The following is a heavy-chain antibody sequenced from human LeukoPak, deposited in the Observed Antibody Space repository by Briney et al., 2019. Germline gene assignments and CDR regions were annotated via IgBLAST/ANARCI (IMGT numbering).Heavy chain of an antibody. CDR1: GFTFSNYG. J-gene: IGHJ6*02. CDR3: ARDWDTDGMDA. V-gene: IGHV3-30-3*01. D-gene: IGHD1-26*01. Sequence: GGSLRLSCAASGFTFSNYGMHWVRQAPGKGLEWVTIISYDGSNKHYADSVKGRFTISRDNAKNTLYLQMNSLRAEDTAVYYCARDWDTDGMDAWGQGTTVTVSS. CDR2: ISYDGSNK.